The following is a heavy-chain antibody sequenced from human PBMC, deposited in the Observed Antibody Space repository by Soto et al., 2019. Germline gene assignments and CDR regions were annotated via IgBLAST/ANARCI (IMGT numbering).Heavy chain of an antibody. CDR1: GGSISNGGYY. D-gene: IGHD5-18*01. Sequence: SETLSLTCTVSGGSISNGGYYWSWIRQHPGKGLEWIGYIYYSGSTYYNPSLKSRVTISVDTSKNQFSLKLSSVTAADTAVYYCARAHGPVDTAMVIFDYWGQGTLVTVSS. CDR3: ARAHGPVDTAMVIFDY. J-gene: IGHJ4*02. CDR2: IYYSGST. V-gene: IGHV4-31*03.